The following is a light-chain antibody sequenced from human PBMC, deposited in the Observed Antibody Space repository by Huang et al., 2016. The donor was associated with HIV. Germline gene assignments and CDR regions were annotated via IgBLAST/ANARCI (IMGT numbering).Light chain of an antibody. V-gene: IGKV3-20*01. J-gene: IGKJ4*01. CDR2: GAS. CDR1: QTVSSRY. Sequence: EIVLTQSPGTLSLSPGEIATLSCRASQTVSSRYLAWYQQKPGQAPRLLIYGASSRATGVPARFSGSGAGTDFSLTIDRLEPEDFAVYYCQQYGSSPSLTFGGGTKVEIK. CDR3: QQYGSSPSLT.